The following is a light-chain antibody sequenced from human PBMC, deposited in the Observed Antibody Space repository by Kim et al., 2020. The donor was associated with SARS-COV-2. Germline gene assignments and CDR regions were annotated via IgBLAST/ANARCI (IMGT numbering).Light chain of an antibody. J-gene: IGKJ1*01. CDR2: DAS. CDR1: QGINSA. CDR3: QQFSDYPRT. Sequence: GDRVTITCRASQGINSALAWYQQKPGKTPKLLIYDASSLESGVPSRFSGSGSGTDFTLTISSLQPEDFAIYYCQQFSDYPRTFGQGTKVDIK. V-gene: IGKV1D-13*01.